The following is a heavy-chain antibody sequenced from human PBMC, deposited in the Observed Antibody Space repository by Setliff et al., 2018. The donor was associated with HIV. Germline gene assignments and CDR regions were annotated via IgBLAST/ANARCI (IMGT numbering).Heavy chain of an antibody. CDR2: FEPEDGET. CDR1: GYTLTELS. CDR3: ATARFLESCPINAFDI. Sequence: ASVKVSCKVSGYTLTELSMHWVRQAPGKGLEWMGGFEPEDGETIYAQKFQGRVTMTEDTSTDTAYMELSSLRSEDTAVYYCATARFLESCPINAFDIWGQGTMVTVSS. J-gene: IGHJ3*02. D-gene: IGHD3-3*01. V-gene: IGHV1-24*01.